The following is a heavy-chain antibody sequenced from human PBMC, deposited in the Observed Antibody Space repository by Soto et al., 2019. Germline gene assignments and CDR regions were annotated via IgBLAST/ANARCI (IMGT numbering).Heavy chain of an antibody. CDR1: GGSVSSNIYY. CDR2: IYYSGTT. CDR3: ARGHDYDSGGYFFDY. V-gene: IGHV4-31*03. J-gene: IGHJ4*02. D-gene: IGHD3-22*01. Sequence: QVQLQESGPGLVKPSQTLSLICTVSGGSVSSNIYYWTWIRHHPGKGPEWIGHIYYSGTTYYNPSLKRRVTIYLDTAKNQFSLKLTSVTAADTAVYYCARGHDYDSGGYFFDYWGQGTLVTVSS.